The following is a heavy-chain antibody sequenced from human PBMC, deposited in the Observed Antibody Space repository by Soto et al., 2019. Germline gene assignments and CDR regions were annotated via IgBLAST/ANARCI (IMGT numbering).Heavy chain of an antibody. D-gene: IGHD2-21*02. V-gene: IGHV4-59*01. CDR1: GGSISSYY. Sequence: PSETLSLTCTVSGGSISSYYWSWIRQPPGKGLEWIGYIYYSGSTKSNPSLKSRVTMSVDMSKNQFSLRLTSVTAADTAVYYCARVFPSYCGGDCSYFDSWGQGTLVTVSS. CDR2: IYYSGST. J-gene: IGHJ4*02. CDR3: ARVFPSYCGGDCSYFDS.